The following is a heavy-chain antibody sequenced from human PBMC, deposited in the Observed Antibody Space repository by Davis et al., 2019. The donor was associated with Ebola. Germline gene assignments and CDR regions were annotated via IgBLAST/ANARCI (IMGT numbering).Heavy chain of an antibody. D-gene: IGHD6-6*01. J-gene: IGHJ2*01. Sequence: ESLKISCAASEFTFSSFTMTWVRQPPGKGLEWIGSIYYNGRTYYSSSLEGRVTILLDTSKNQFSLKLRSVTATDTAVYFCARLSGLFSSSSGALFFDLWGRGTLVSVSS. V-gene: IGHV4-59*12. CDR1: EFTFSSFT. CDR3: ARLSGLFSSSSGALFFDL. CDR2: IYYNGRT.